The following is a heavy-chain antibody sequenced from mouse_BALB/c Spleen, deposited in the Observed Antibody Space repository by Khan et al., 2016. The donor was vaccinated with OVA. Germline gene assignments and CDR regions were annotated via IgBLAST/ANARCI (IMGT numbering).Heavy chain of an antibody. D-gene: IGHD2-14*01. J-gene: IGHJ4*01. CDR3: ARAYYRYDGYYAMDY. CDR1: GFSLSRYN. V-gene: IGHV2-6-4*01. Sequence: VQLVESGPGLVAPSQSLSITCTVSGFSLSRYNIHWVRQPPGKGLEWLGMIWGGGGTDYNSTLKSRLNIRKDNSKSQVLLQMNSLQTEDTAIYYCARAYYRYDGYYAMDYWGQGTSVTVSS. CDR2: IWGGGGT.